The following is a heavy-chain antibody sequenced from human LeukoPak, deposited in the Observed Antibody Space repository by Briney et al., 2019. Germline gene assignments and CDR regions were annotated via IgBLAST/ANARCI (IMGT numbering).Heavy chain of an antibody. D-gene: IGHD3-22*01. CDR2: IYYSGST. CDR1: GGSISSGGYY. V-gene: IGHV4-31*03. CDR3: ARLGGGYSAAFDI. Sequence: PSETLSLTCTVSGGSISSGGYYWSWVRQHPGKGLEWIGYIYYSGSTYYNPSLKSRVTISVDTSKNQFSLKLSSVTAADTAVYYCARLGGGYSAAFDIWGQGTMVTVSS. J-gene: IGHJ3*02.